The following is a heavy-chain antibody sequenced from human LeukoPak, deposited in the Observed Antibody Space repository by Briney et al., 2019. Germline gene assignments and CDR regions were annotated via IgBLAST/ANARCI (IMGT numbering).Heavy chain of an antibody. J-gene: IGHJ6*04. Sequence: SETLSLTCAVSGGSISSYYWSWIRQPPGKGLEWIGYIYYSGSTNYNPSLKSRVTISVDTSKNQFSLKLSSVTAADTAVYYCARDQSVRGADYGMDVWGKGTTVTVSS. CDR1: GGSISSYY. CDR3: ARDQSVRGADYGMDV. V-gene: IGHV4-59*01. CDR2: IYYSGST. D-gene: IGHD3-10*01.